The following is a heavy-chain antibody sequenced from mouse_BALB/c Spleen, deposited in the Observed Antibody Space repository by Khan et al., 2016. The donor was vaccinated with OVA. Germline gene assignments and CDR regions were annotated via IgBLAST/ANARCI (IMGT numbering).Heavy chain of an antibody. CDR2: MIYTGYT. D-gene: IGHD2-14*01. J-gene: IGHJ3*01. Sequence: EVQLQESGPSLVKPSQTLSLTCSVTGDSITSGYWSWIRKFPGNKLEYMGYMIYTGYTDYNPSLKSRIAIPRHTSKNPYYLQLNSFTAEYTATYYCARSSYRYAFAYGGQGTLVTVSA. CDR3: ARSSYRYAFAY. V-gene: IGHV3-8*02. CDR1: GDSITSGY.